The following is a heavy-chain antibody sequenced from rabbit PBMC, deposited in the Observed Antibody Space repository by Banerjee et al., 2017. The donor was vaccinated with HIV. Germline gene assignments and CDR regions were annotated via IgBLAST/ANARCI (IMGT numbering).Heavy chain of an antibody. J-gene: IGHJ4*01. CDR1: GFDFSAYG. Sequence: QEQLVESGGGLVQPGGSLKLSCKASGFDFSAYGVSWVRQAPGKGLEWIACINAVTGKAVYASWAKGRFTFSKTSSTTVTLQMTSLTAADTATYFCARDLDGVIGWNFSLWGPGTLVTVS. CDR3: ARDLDGVIGWNFSL. V-gene: IGHV1S45*01. CDR2: INAVTGKA. D-gene: IGHD1-1*01.